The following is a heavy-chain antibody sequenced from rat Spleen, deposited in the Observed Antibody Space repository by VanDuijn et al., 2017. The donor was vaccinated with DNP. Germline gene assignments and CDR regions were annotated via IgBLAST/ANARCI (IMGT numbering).Heavy chain of an antibody. Sequence: EVKLVESGGGLVQPGGSLKLSCAASGFNFNDYWIGWVRLAPGPWLEWIGQFNMDSSTINYTQSLKDKFTISIDNAQNTPYMQMSKLETENTAIYYCARGGYYGPWDWGKGVMVTVSS. J-gene: IGHJ2*01. V-gene: IGHV4-2*01. CDR3: ARGGYYGPWD. CDR1: GFNFNDYW. D-gene: IGHD1-6*01. CDR2: FNMDSSTI.